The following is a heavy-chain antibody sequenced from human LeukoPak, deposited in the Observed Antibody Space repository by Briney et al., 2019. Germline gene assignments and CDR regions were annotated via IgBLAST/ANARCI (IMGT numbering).Heavy chain of an antibody. CDR3: ARDGSDTAMVSYYYGMDV. CDR1: GFTFSDYY. V-gene: IGHV3-11*01. CDR2: ISSSGSTI. Sequence: GGSLRLSCAASGFTFSDYYMSWIRQAPGKGLEWVSYISSSGSTIYYADSVKGRFTISRENAKNSLYLQMNSLRAEDTAVYYCARDGSDTAMVSYYYGMDVWGQGPRSPSP. D-gene: IGHD5-18*01. J-gene: IGHJ6*02.